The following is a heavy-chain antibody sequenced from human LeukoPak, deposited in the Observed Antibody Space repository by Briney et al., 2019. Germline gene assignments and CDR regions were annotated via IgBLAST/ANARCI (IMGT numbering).Heavy chain of an antibody. J-gene: IGHJ4*02. CDR3: ARGSIAARGYFDY. CDR1: GYTFTSYA. Sequence: GASVKVSCKASGYTFTSYAMRWVRQAPGQRLEWMGWINAGNGNTKYSQKFQGRVTITRDASASTAYMELSSLRSEDTAVYYCARGSIAARGYFDYWGQGTLVTVSS. V-gene: IGHV1-3*01. CDR2: INAGNGNT. D-gene: IGHD6-6*01.